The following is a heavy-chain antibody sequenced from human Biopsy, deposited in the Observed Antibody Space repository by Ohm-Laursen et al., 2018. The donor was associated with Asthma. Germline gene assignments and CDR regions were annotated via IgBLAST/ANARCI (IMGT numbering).Heavy chain of an antibody. CDR3: ARGPNYHGSGRAPIGMDV. J-gene: IGHJ6*02. CDR1: GGSVSTSSYY. V-gene: IGHV4-61*01. D-gene: IGHD3-10*01. Sequence: PSQTLSLTCTVSGGSVSTSSYYWSWIRQPPGKELEWLGYIYYTGSDNYNPSLKSRVTISVDTSKNQFSLRLNSVTAANTAVYYCARGPNYHGSGRAPIGMDVWGQGTTVTVSS. CDR2: IYYTGSD.